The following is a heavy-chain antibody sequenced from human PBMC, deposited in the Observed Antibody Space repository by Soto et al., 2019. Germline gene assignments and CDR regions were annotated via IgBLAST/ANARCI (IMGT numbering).Heavy chain of an antibody. CDR2: ISTTSSSI. CDR1: GFPFSSYS. D-gene: IGHD3-3*01. Sequence: EVQLVQSGGGWVHPGGPLRLPCAASGFPFSSYSINWVPRAQGKGLEWISYISTTSSSIYYADSVKGRFTISRDNAKNSLFLQMNSLRDEDTAVYYCARKGVAFDYWGQGALVTVSS. V-gene: IGHV3-48*02. J-gene: IGHJ4*02. CDR3: ARKGVAFDY.